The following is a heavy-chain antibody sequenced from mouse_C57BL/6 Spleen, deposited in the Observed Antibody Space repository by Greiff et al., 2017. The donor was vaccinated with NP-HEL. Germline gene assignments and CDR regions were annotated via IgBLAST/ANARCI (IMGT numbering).Heavy chain of an antibody. Sequence: QVQLKQSGPELVKPGASVKISCKASGYAFSSSWMNWVKQRPGKGLEWIGRIYPGDGDTNYNGKFKGKATLTADKSSSTAYMQLSSLTSEDSAVYFCAREGSSYGYFDVWGTGTTVTVSS. CDR1: GYAFSSSW. J-gene: IGHJ1*03. D-gene: IGHD1-1*01. CDR3: AREGSSYGYFDV. V-gene: IGHV1-82*01. CDR2: IYPGDGDT.